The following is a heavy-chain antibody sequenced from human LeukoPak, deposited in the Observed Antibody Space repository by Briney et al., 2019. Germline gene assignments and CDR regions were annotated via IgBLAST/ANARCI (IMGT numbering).Heavy chain of an antibody. CDR1: GYSFTGYI. V-gene: IGHV1-2*02. CDR3: ARDTGDGYDNWFDP. D-gene: IGHD3-22*01. J-gene: IGHJ5*02. Sequence: GASVTVSCKPSGYSFTGYILYWVRQAPGQGLEWMGWINPNNGGTKIAHKFQGRVTMTRDTSITTVYMELSSLLYDDTAVYYCARDTGDGYDNWFDPWGQGTLVTVSS. CDR2: INPNNGGT.